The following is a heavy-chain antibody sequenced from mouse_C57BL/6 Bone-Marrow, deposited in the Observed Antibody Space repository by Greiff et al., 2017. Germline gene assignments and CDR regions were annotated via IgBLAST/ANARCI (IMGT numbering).Heavy chain of an antibody. CDR2: IYPRSGNT. D-gene: IGHD1-1*01. Sequence: QVQLQQSGAELARPGASVKLSCKASGYTYTSYGISWVKQRTGQGLEWIGEIYPRSGNTYYNEKFKGKATLTADKSSSTAYMELRSLTSEDSAVYFCARRGYYYGSSPAWFAYWGQGTLVTVSA. J-gene: IGHJ3*01. CDR1: GYTYTSYG. CDR3: ARRGYYYGSSPAWFAY. V-gene: IGHV1-81*01.